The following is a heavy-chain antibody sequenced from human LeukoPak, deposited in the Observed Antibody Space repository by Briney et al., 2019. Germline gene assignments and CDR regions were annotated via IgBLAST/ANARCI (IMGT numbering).Heavy chain of an antibody. CDR1: GFTISDYY. CDR2: INWNGGST. D-gene: IGHD2-2*03. V-gene: IGHV3-20*04. J-gene: IGHJ5*02. CDR3: ARVDEGWFDP. Sequence: GGSLRLSCVASGFTISDYYMSWIRQAPGKGLEWVSGINWNGGSTGYADSVKGRFTISRDNAKNSLYLQMNSLRAEDTALYYCARVDEGWFDPWGQGTLVTVSS.